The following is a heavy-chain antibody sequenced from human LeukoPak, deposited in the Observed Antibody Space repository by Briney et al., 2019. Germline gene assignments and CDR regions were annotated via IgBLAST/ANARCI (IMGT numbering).Heavy chain of an antibody. CDR2: IYYSGNT. D-gene: IGHD3/OR15-3a*01. CDR3: ARQTGSGLFTLP. Sequence: PSETLSLTCTVSGVSISSSNPYWGWIRQPPGKGLEWIGSIYYSGNTYYNASVKSRVTISIDSSKNQFSLMLSSVTAADTAVYYCARQTGSGLFTLPGGQGTLVTVSS. J-gene: IGHJ4*02. CDR1: GVSISSSNPY. V-gene: IGHV4-39*01.